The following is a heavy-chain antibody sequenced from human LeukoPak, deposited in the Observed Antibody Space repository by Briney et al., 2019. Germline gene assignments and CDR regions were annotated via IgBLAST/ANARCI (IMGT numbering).Heavy chain of an antibody. CDR1: GYTFTGYY. D-gene: IGHD2-2*01. CDR3: AGNYCRSTSCNYYYYYMDV. V-gene: IGHV1-2*06. J-gene: IGHJ6*03. Sequence: ASVKVSCKASGYTFTGYYMHWVRQAPGQGLEWMGRINPNSGGTNYAQKFQGRVTMTRDTSISTAYMELSRLRSDDTAVYYCAGNYCRSTSCNYYYYYMDVWGKGTTVTVSS. CDR2: INPNSGGT.